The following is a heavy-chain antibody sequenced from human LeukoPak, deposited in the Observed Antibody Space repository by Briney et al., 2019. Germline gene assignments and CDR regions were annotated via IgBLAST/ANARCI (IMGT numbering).Heavy chain of an antibody. CDR2: IYYSGST. J-gene: IGHJ4*02. D-gene: IGHD6-13*01. CDR3: ARGAAAAVPYYYFDY. Sequence: SETLSLTCTVSGGSISSYYWSWIRQPPGKGLEWIGYIYYSGSTNYNPSLKSRVTISVDTSKNQFSLKLSSVTAADTAVYYCARGAAAAVPYYYFDYWGQGTLVTVSS. V-gene: IGHV4-59*01. CDR1: GGSISSYY.